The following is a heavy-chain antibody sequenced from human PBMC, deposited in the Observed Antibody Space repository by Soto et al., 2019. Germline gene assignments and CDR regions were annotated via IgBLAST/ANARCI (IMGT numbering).Heavy chain of an antibody. CDR2: IYSDGST. CDR3: ARDAAASYCSSTSCSGGFDP. Sequence: GGSLRLSCAVSGFTVSSYYMNWVRQTPGKGLEWVSVIYSDGSTYYADSVKGRFTISRDNSKKTLYLQMNSLRAEDTAMYYCARDAAASYCSSTSCSGGFDPWGQGTLVTVSS. CDR1: GFTVSSYY. J-gene: IGHJ5*02. D-gene: IGHD2-2*01. V-gene: IGHV3-53*01.